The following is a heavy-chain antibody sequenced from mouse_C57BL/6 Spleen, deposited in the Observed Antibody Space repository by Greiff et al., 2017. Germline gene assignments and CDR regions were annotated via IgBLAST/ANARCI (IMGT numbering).Heavy chain of an antibody. CDR3: ALLLRFPPFDY. J-gene: IGHJ2*01. CDR2: IDPSDSYT. Sequence: VKLQQPGAELVMPGASVKLSCKASGYTFTSYWMHWVKQRPGQGLEWIGEIDPSDSYTNYNQKFKGKSTLTVDKSSSTAYMQLSSLTSEDSAVYYCALLLRFPPFDYWGQGTTLTVSS. V-gene: IGHV1-69*01. CDR1: GYTFTSYW. D-gene: IGHD1-1*01.